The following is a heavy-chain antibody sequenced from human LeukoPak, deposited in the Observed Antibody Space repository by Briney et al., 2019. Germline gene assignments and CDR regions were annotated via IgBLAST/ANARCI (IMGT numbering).Heavy chain of an antibody. CDR1: GGSFSGYY. CDR3: ARQESGTEDAFDI. V-gene: IGHV4-34*01. CDR2: INHSGST. D-gene: IGHD1-1*01. Sequence: SETLSLTCAVYGGSFSGYYWSWIRQPPGKGLEWIGEINHSGSTNYNPSLKSRVTISVDTSKNQFSLKLSSVTAADTAVYYCARQESGTEDAFDIWGQGTMVTVSS. J-gene: IGHJ3*02.